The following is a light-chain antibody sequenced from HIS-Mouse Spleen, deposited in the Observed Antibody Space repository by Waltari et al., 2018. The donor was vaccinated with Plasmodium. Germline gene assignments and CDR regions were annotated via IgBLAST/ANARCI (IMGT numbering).Light chain of an antibody. J-gene: IGLJ3*02. CDR1: ALPKKY. CDR2: EVS. V-gene: IGLV3-10*01. Sequence: SYELTQPPSVSVSPGQTARLTCSGDALPKKYAYWYQQKSGQAPLLVIYEVSKRPSGIPERFSGSSSGTMATLTISGAQVEDEADYYCYSTDSSGNHRVFGGGTKLTVL. CDR3: YSTDSSGNHRV.